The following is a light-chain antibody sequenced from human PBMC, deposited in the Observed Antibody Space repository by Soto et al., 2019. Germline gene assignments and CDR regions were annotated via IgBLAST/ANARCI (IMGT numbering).Light chain of an antibody. CDR2: AAS. V-gene: IGKV1-6*02. Sequence: IQMTQSPSSLSASVRDRVTITCRASQDIGNDLGWYQQKPGKAPNLLIYAASSLRSGVPSRFSGSGSGTHFTLTINSLQAEDSATYFCLQDYTYPWTLGQGTKVDNK. CDR3: LQDYTYPWT. J-gene: IGKJ1*01. CDR1: QDIGND.